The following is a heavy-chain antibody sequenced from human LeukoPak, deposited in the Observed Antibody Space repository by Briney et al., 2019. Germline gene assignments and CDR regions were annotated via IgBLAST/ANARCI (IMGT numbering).Heavy chain of an antibody. CDR1: GFIFSSYE. CDR3: ALLAVASDFDY. CDR2: ISSGASTI. Sequence: SGGSLRLSCAASGFIFSSYEMYWVRQAPGKGLEWVSYISSGASTIYYADSVKGRFTISRDNAKNSLFLQMNSLKAEDTDVYYCALLAVASDFDYWGQGTLVTVSS. J-gene: IGHJ4*02. V-gene: IGHV3-48*03. D-gene: IGHD6-19*01.